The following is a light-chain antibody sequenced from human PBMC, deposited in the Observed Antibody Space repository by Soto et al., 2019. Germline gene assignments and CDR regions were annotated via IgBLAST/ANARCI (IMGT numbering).Light chain of an antibody. CDR3: GSFTTSRIWV. J-gene: IGLJ3*02. CDR2: GVN. V-gene: IGLV2-14*01. CDR1: NSDIGSYKY. Sequence: QSALTQPASVSGSPGQSITISCAGSNSDIGSYKYVSWYQQQPGKGPNLLIYGVNSRPSGISNRFSGSKSGNTASLTISGLQVEDEAEYFCGSFTTSRIWVFGGGTKLTVL.